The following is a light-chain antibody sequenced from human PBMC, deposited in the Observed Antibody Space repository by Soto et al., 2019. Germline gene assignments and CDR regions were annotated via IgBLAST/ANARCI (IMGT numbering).Light chain of an antibody. CDR2: GAS. J-gene: IGKJ4*01. V-gene: IGKV3-15*01. Sequence: EIVMTQSPATLSVSPGERATLSCRASQSVSSSLAWYQRKPGQAPRLVIYGASARATGIPARFSGSGSETEFTLTISSLQSEDFGVYYCQQYNDWPPELTFGGGTKVDIK. CDR3: QQYNDWPPELT. CDR1: QSVSSS.